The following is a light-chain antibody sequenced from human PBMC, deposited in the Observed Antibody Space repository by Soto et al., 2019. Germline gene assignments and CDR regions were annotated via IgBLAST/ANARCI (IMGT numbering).Light chain of an antibody. CDR3: QQSYSTPRT. CDR1: QSISTY. J-gene: IGKJ2*02. V-gene: IGKV1-39*01. CDR2: AAS. Sequence: DIQMTQSPSSLSASVGDRVTITCRASQSISTYLNWYQQKVGKAPKLLIYAASSLQRGVPSRFSGSGSGTYFTLTISSLQTEEFATYYCQQSYSTPRTFGQGTKLEIK.